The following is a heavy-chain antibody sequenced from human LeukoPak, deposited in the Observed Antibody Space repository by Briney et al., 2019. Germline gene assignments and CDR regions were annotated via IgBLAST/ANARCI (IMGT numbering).Heavy chain of an antibody. CDR1: GFTFSSYS. D-gene: IGHD1-26*01. Sequence: GGSLRLSCAASGFTFSSYSMNWVRQAPGEGLEWVSAISGSGGSTYYADSVKGRFTISRDNSKNTLYLQMNSLRAEDTAVYYCAKDGVSGSYNDYWGQGTLVTVSS. J-gene: IGHJ4*02. CDR2: ISGSGGST. V-gene: IGHV3-23*01. CDR3: AKDGVSGSYNDY.